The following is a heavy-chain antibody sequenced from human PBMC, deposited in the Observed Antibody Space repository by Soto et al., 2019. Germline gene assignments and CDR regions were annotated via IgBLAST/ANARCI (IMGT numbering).Heavy chain of an antibody. J-gene: IGHJ4*02. CDR3: ARARDSSGYWD. CDR2: INHSGST. CDR1: GGSFSGYY. D-gene: IGHD3-22*01. Sequence: QVQLQLWGAGLLKPSETLSLTCAVYGGSFSGYYWSWIRQPPGKGLEWIGEINHSGSTNYNPSLKSRVTISVDTSKNQFSLKLSSVTAADTAVYYCARARDSSGYWDWGQGTLVTVSS. V-gene: IGHV4-34*01.